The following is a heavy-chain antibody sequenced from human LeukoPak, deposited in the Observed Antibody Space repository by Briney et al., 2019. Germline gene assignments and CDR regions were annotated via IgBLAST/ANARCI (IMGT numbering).Heavy chain of an antibody. CDR2: INPNSGGT. V-gene: IGHV1-2*02. CDR3: ARVGAEYQLLYDQYYFDY. D-gene: IGHD2-2*02. J-gene: IGHJ4*02. CDR1: GYTFTGYF. Sequence: ASVKVPCKASGYTFTGYFMHRMRQAPGQGLEWMGWINPNSGGTNYAQKFQGRVTMTRDTSISTAYMELSRLRSDDTAVYYCARVGAEYQLLYDQYYFDYWGQGTLVTVSS.